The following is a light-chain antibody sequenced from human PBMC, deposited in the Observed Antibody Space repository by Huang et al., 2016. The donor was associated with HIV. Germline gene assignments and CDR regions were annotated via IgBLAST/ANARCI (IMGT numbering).Light chain of an antibody. CDR1: QSISNW. CDR3: QQANSFPSIT. Sequence: DIQMTQSPSSVSASVGDRVTITCRASQSISNWLAWYQQKPGKAPKLLIYGGYSLQSGVPSRFSGSGSGTHFTLTISSLQPEDFATYYCQQANSFPSITFGQGTRLEIK. CDR2: GGY. J-gene: IGKJ5*01. V-gene: IGKV1-12*02.